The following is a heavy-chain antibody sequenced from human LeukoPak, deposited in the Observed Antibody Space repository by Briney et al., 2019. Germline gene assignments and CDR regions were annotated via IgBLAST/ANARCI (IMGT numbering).Heavy chain of an antibody. CDR2: ISGSGGGA. Sequence: PGGSLRLSCAASGFTFSSYAMSWVRQAPGKGLEWVSAISGSGGGAYYADSVKGRFTISRDNSKNTLYLQMNSLRAEDTAVYYCAPGSYYFDYWGQGTLVTVSS. CDR1: GFTFSSYA. CDR3: APGSYYFDY. J-gene: IGHJ4*02. V-gene: IGHV3-23*01. D-gene: IGHD3-10*01.